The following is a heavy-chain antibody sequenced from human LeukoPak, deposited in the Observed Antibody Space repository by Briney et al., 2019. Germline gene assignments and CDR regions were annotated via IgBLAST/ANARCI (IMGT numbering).Heavy chain of an antibody. D-gene: IGHD3-22*01. CDR3: ARIVVVSRGGGDYFDY. J-gene: IGHJ4*02. CDR1: GFTFSSYA. V-gene: IGHV3-30-3*01. CDR2: ISYDGSNK. Sequence: GRSLRLSCAASGFTFSSYAMHWVRQAPGKGLEWVAVISYDGSNKYYADSVKGRFTISRDNSKNTLYLQMNSLRAEDTAVYYCARIVVVSRGGGDYFDYWGQGTLVTVSS.